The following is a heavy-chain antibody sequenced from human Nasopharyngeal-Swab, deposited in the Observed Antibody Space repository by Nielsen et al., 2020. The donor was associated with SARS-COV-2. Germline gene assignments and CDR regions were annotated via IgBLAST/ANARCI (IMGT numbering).Heavy chain of an antibody. CDR3: AKDLHLTSDYIHYASFDY. V-gene: IGHV3-30-3*01. CDR1: GFTFSSYA. D-gene: IGHD4-11*01. CDR2: ISYDGSNK. Sequence: GESLKISCAASGFTFSSYAMHWVRQAPGKGLEWVAVISYDGSNKYYADSVKDRFTISRDNSKNTLYLQMNSLRAEDTAVYYCAKDLHLTSDYIHYASFDYWGQGTLVTVSS. J-gene: IGHJ4*02.